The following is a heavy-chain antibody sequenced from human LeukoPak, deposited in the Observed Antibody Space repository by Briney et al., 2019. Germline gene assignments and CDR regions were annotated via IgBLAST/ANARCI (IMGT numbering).Heavy chain of an antibody. CDR3: ARVGDGYNREFGY. D-gene: IGHD5-24*01. J-gene: IGHJ4*02. CDR2: ISSSGSTI. Sequence: QPGGSLRLSCAASGFTFSSYEMNWVRQAPGKGLEWVSYISSSGSTIYYADSVKGRFTISRDNAKISLYLQMNSLRAEDTAVYYCARVGDGYNREFGYWGQGTLVTVSS. CDR1: GFTFSSYE. V-gene: IGHV3-48*03.